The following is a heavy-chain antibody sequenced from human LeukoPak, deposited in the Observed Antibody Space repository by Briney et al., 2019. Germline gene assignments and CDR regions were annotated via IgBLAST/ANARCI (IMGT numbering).Heavy chain of an antibody. CDR2: ISYDGSNK. D-gene: IGHD6-19*01. Sequence: PGGSLRLSCAASGFTFSSYAMHWVRQAPGKGLEWVAVISYDGSNKYYADSVKGRFTISRDNSENTLYLQMNSLRAEDTAVYYCARDKTAVAVLYYFDYWGQGTLVTVSS. CDR3: ARDKTAVAVLYYFDY. V-gene: IGHV3-30-3*01. J-gene: IGHJ4*02. CDR1: GFTFSSYA.